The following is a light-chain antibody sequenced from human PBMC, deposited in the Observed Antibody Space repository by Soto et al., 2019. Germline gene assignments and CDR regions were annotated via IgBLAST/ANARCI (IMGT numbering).Light chain of an antibody. CDR2: DDN. CDR1: SSNIGGNS. V-gene: IGLV1-51*01. CDR3: GSWDSSLSAYV. J-gene: IGLJ1*01. Sequence: LTQPPSVSAAPGQKVTISCSGSSSNIGGNSVSWYQQLPGTAPKLLIYDDNKRPSGIPDRFSGSKSGTSATLGITGFQTGDEADYYCGSWDSSLSAYVFGTGTKV.